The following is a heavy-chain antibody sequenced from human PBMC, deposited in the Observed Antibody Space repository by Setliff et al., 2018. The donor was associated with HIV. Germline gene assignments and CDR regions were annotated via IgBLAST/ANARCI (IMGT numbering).Heavy chain of an antibody. V-gene: IGHV4-61*02. CDR2: IYTTGST. J-gene: IGHJ3*02. D-gene: IGHD3-22*01. CDR3: ARLWAYYDSSGRTAFDI. CDR1: GAPLTRGYYY. Sequence: TLSLTCTVSGAPLTRGYYYWSWIRQPAGKGLEWIGRIYTTGSTNYNSSLQSRVTISADTSRNHFSLRLGSVTAADTAVYYCARLWAYYDSSGRTAFDIWGQGTMVTVSS.